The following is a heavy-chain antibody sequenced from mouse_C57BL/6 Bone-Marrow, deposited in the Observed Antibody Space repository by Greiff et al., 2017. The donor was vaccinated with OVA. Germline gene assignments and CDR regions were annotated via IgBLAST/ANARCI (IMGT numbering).Heavy chain of an antibody. CDR3: TRSRLLRDWYFDV. D-gene: IGHD2-3*01. CDR2: IYPGNSDT. V-gene: IGHV1-5*01. Sequence: EVQLKESGTVLARPGASVKMSCKTSGYTFTSYWMHWVKQRPGQGLEWIGAIYPGNSDTSYNQKFKGKAKLTAVTSASTAYMELSSLTNEDSAVYYCTRSRLLRDWYFDVWGTGTTVTVSS. CDR1: GYTFTSYW. J-gene: IGHJ1*03.